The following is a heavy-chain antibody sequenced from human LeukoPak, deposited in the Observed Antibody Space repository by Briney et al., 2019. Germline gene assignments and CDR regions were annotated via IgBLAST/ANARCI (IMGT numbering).Heavy chain of an antibody. Sequence: SETRSLTCAVYGGSFSGYYGGWIRQPPGKGLEWIGDINHSGSANYNPSLKSRVTISVDTSKNQFSLKLSSVTAADTAVYYCARGRGVGAFGWGQGTLVTVSS. CDR3: ARGRGVGAFG. V-gene: IGHV4-34*01. CDR2: INHSGSA. D-gene: IGHD1-26*01. CDR1: GGSFSGYY. J-gene: IGHJ4*02.